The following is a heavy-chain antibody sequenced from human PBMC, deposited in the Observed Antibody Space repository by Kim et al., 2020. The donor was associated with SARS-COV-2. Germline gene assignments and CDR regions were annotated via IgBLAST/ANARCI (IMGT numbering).Heavy chain of an antibody. V-gene: IGHV3-49*03. J-gene: IGHJ4*02. CDR3: ARAHDIAVAGTPWGY. CDR1: GFTFGDYA. CDR2: IRSQAYGGTT. Sequence: GGSLRLSCTTSGFTFGDYAMSWFRQAPGKGLEWVGFIRSQAYGGTTDFAASVKGRFAISRDDSKSIAYVQMNSLKNEDTAVYYCARAHDIAVAGTPWGYWGQGTLVTVSS. D-gene: IGHD6-19*01.